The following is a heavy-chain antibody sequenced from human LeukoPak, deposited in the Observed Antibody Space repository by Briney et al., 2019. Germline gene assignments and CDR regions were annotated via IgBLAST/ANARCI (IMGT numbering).Heavy chain of an antibody. CDR1: GASISTSSYY. D-gene: IGHD7-27*01. CDR2: IYYSVTN. J-gene: IGHJ4*02. CDR3: AGQNWESEDY. Sequence: SETLSLTCTVSGASISTSSYYWGWARQPPGTGLVWIGSIYYSVTNYYNPCLKSRLTISVDPSKNQFYLQMSAVTAADTAVYFCAGQNWESEDYWGQGTLITVSS. V-gene: IGHV4-39*01.